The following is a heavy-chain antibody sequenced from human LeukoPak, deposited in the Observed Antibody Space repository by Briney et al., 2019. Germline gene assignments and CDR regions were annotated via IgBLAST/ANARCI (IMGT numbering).Heavy chain of an antibody. CDR2: IFYTGST. Sequence: PSETLSLTCSVSGGSISSYYWNWIRQPPGKGLEWIGYIFYTGSTDYNPSLKSRVTISVDTSKNQFSLKLSSVTAADTAVYYCARQVAARSTTFQNFDYWGQGTLVTVSS. J-gene: IGHJ4*02. V-gene: IGHV4-59*08. D-gene: IGHD6-6*01. CDR3: ARQVAARSTTFQNFDY. CDR1: GGSISSYY.